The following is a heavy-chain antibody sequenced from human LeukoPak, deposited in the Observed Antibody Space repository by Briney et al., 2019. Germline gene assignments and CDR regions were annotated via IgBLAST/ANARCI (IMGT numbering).Heavy chain of an antibody. Sequence: GGSLRLSCAASGFTFSSYGMHWVRQAPGKGLEWVAVISYDGSNKYYADSVKGRFTISRDNSKNTLYLQMNSLRVEDTAVYYCTSADYGAYDYWGQGTLVTVSS. V-gene: IGHV3-30*03. CDR3: TSADYGAYDY. CDR2: ISYDGSNK. CDR1: GFTFSSYG. D-gene: IGHD4-17*01. J-gene: IGHJ4*02.